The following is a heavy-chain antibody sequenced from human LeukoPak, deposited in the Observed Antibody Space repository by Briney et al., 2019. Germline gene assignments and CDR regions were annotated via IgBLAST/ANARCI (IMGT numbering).Heavy chain of an antibody. V-gene: IGHV3-21*01. J-gene: IGHJ4*02. CDR1: GFTFSSYS. Sequence: GGSLRLSCAASGFTFSSYSMNWVRQAPGKGLEWVSSISSSSSYIYYADSVKGRFTISRDNAKNSLYLQMNSLRAEDTAVYYRASSRQQFVTTVTLDYWGQGTLVTVSS. D-gene: IGHD4-17*01. CDR3: ASSRQQFVTTVTLDY. CDR2: ISSSSSYI.